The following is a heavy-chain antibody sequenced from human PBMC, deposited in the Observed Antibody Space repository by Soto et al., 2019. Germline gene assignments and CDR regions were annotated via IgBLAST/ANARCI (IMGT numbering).Heavy chain of an antibody. D-gene: IGHD6-25*01. J-gene: IGHJ4*02. CDR1: GFNFGNYA. CDR3: AKDKGGTPYYIDS. Sequence: EVLLVESGGGLVQPGRSLRLSCAVSGFNFGNYAMHWVRQAPRKGLEWVAAINWNSDKVAYAGSVLGRFTIFRDSAKNSLHLQMNDLTTEATTFYYCAKDKGGTPYYIDSWGQGILVTVSS. CDR2: INWNSDKV. V-gene: IGHV3-9*01.